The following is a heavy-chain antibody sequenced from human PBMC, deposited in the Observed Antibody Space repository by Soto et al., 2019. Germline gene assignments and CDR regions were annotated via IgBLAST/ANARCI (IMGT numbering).Heavy chain of an antibody. D-gene: IGHD6-6*01. J-gene: IGHJ6*02. V-gene: IGHV4-59*01. Sequence: PSETLSLTCTVSGGSISSYYWSWIRQPPGKGLEWIGYIYYSGSTNYNPSLKSRVTISVDTSKNQFSLKLSSVTAADTAVYYCAHSSSSRGYYYYGMDVWGQGTTGTAP. CDR1: GGSISSYY. CDR3: AHSSSSRGYYYYGMDV. CDR2: IYYSGST.